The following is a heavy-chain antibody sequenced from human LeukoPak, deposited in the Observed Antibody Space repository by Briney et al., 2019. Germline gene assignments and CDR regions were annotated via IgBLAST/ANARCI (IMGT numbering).Heavy chain of an antibody. J-gene: IGHJ4*02. CDR3: ARHGLSAVAVFYYFDY. CDR2: IYYSGST. V-gene: IGHV4-30-4*08. Sequence: PSETLSLTCTVSGGSISSGDYYWSWIRQPPGKGLEWIGYIYYSGSTYYNPSLKSRVTISVDTSKNQLSLKLSSVTAADTAVYYCARHGLSAVAVFYYFDYWGQGTLVTVSS. CDR1: GGSISSGDYY. D-gene: IGHD6-19*01.